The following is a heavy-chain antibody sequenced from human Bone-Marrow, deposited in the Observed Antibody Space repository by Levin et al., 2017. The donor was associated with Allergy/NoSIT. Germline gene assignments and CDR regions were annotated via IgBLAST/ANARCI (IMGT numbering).Heavy chain of an antibody. V-gene: IGHV4-59*01. Sequence: ASETLSLTCTVSGGSIFSYYWNWIRQPPGKGLEWIGSIYDGGNTNYNPSLNSRVTISVDTSKNQFSLRLTSVTAADTAVYYCARGCSAGFCHYYYFDLWGRGTLVTVSS. D-gene: IGHD2-15*01. CDR1: GGSIFSYY. CDR3: ARGCSAGFCHYYYFDL. CDR2: IYDGGNT. J-gene: IGHJ2*01.